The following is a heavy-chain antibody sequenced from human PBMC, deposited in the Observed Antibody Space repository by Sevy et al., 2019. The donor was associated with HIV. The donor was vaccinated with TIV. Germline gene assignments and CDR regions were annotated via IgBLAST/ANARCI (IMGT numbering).Heavy chain of an antibody. D-gene: IGHD2-15*01. Sequence: ASVKVSCKISGYTLTELSIHWVRQAPGKGFEWMGSFDPKHSERIYAQKFQGRVTMTEDTSTDTAYMEQTSLISEDTAVYYCASNSRYFSGSSVYWAEVLFDPWGQGTLVTVSS. V-gene: IGHV1-24*01. J-gene: IGHJ5*02. CDR2: FDPKHSER. CDR1: GYTLTELS. CDR3: ASNSRYFSGSSVYWAEVLFDP.